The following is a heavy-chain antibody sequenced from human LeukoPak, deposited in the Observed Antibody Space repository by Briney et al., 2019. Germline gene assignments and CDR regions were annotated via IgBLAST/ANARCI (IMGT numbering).Heavy chain of an antibody. CDR1: GLTLSNSA. CDR3: AKALVPTT. J-gene: IGHJ5*02. Sequence: GGSLRLSCAASGLTLSNSAMSWVRQAPGKGLEWVSGISGSGGSTNYADSVKGRFTISRDNSKNTPYLQVNSLRADDTAVYYCAKALVPTTWGQGTLVTVSS. D-gene: IGHD5-12*01. CDR2: ISGSGGST. V-gene: IGHV3-23*01.